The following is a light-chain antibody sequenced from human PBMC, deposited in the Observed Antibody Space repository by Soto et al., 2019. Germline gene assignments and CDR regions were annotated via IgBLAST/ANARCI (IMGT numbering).Light chain of an antibody. V-gene: IGLV2-14*03. CDR2: DDT. CDR1: SSDVGGYNF. Sequence: QSVLTQPASVSGSPGQSITISCTGTSSDVGGYNFVSWYQHHPGKAPKLIIYDDTNRPSGISNRFSGSKSGNTASLTISGLQAEDEADYYCTSYTSSITYVFGTGTKVTVL. J-gene: IGLJ1*01. CDR3: TSYTSSITYV.